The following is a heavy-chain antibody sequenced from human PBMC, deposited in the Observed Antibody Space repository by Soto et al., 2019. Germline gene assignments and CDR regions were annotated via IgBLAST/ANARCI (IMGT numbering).Heavy chain of an antibody. CDR1: GFIFNNYA. V-gene: IGHV3-23*01. Sequence: PGGTLRLSCAASGFIFNNYAMTWVRQAPGKGLEWVSTVTASGGGTFYANSVKGRLTISRDNSRNTLHLQMSSLRVEDTALYYCAKALVPALTAKFGYWGHGTLVTVSS. CDR2: VTASGGGT. J-gene: IGHJ4*01. CDR3: AKALVPALTAKFGY. D-gene: IGHD5-18*01.